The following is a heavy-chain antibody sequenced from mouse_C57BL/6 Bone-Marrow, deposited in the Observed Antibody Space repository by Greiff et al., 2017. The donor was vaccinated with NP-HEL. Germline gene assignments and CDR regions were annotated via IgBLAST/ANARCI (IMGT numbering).Heavy chain of an antibody. D-gene: IGHD1-1*01. CDR2: IRDSGST. CDR1: GYSITSDY. V-gene: IGHV3-8*01. Sequence: EVKLMESGPGLAKPSQTLYLTCSVTGYSITSDYWNWIRKFPGNKLEYMGYIRDSGSTYYNPSLKSRISITRDTSKNQYYLQLNSVTTEDTATDDCARSPYGSSPPAFAYWGQGTLVTVSA. CDR3: ARSPYGSSPPAFAY. J-gene: IGHJ3*01.